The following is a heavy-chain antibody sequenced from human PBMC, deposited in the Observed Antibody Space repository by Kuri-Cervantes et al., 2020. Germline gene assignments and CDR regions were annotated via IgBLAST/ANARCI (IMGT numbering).Heavy chain of an antibody. CDR1: GFTFSSYS. CDR3: TIGHVSEWSVGY. CDR2: IKRHAEGGAT. Sequence: GGSLRLSCAASGFTFSSYSMSWVRQAPGKGLEWLGRIKRHAEGGATQYAAPVTGRFTISRDDSKNTLYLQMIGLKTDDTAVYYCTIGHVSEWSVGYWGQGTLVTVSS. V-gene: IGHV3-15*01. D-gene: IGHD2-8*01. J-gene: IGHJ4*02.